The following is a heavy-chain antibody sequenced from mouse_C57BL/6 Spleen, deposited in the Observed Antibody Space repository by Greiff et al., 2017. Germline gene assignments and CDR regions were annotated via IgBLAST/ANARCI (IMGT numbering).Heavy chain of an antibody. CDR2: IHPNSGST. Sequence: QVQLQQPGAELVKPGASVKLSCKASGYTFTSYWMHWVKQRPGQGLEWIGMIHPNSGSTNYNEKFKSKATLTVDKSSSTAYMQLSSLTSEDSAVYYCARRGWDYYCDYWGQGTTLTVSS. CDR1: GYTFTSYW. CDR3: ARRGWDYYCDY. V-gene: IGHV1-64*01. J-gene: IGHJ2*01. D-gene: IGHD4-1*01.